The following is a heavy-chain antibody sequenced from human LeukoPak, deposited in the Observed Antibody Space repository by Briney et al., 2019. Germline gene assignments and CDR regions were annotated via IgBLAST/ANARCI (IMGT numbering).Heavy chain of an antibody. V-gene: IGHV4-4*07. Sequence: PSETLSLTCTVSGGSISSYYWSWIRQPAGKGLEWIGRIYTSGSTNYNPSLKSRVTMSVDTSKNQFSLKLSSVTAADTAVYYCARDWRDFWSGSKGGGGYYYYYMDVWGKGTTVTVSS. J-gene: IGHJ6*03. CDR1: GGSISSYY. CDR2: IYTSGST. CDR3: ARDWRDFWSGSKGGGGYYYYYMDV. D-gene: IGHD3-3*01.